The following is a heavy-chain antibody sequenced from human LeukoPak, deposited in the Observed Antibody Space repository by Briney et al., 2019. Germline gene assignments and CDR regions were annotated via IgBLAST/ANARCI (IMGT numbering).Heavy chain of an antibody. CDR2: ISGGST. D-gene: IGHD1-26*01. J-gene: IGHJ4*02. Sequence: GGSLRLSCAASGFTFSSYAMSWVRQAPGMGLEWVSSISGGSTYYADSVKGRFTISRDNSKNTLCLQMNSLRAEDTAVYYCAKFGGSDYGWGQGTLVTVSS. CDR1: GFTFSSYA. V-gene: IGHV3-23*01. CDR3: AKFGGSDYG.